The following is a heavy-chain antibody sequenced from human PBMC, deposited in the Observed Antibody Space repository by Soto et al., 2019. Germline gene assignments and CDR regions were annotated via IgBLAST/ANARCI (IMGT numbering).Heavy chain of an antibody. J-gene: IGHJ4*02. V-gene: IGHV4-31*03. Sequence: QVQLQESGPGLVKPSQTLSLTCTVSGGSISNSGSSWTWIRQHPGEGLEWIGSIYYTGHTYYNPSLTSRIFISLDTSKNQFSLTFNSVTAADTAVYWRAAAPNLYYFDFWGLGPLVTVSS. CDR3: AAAPNLYYFDF. CDR1: GGSISNSGSS. CDR2: IYYTGHT. D-gene: IGHD2-15*01.